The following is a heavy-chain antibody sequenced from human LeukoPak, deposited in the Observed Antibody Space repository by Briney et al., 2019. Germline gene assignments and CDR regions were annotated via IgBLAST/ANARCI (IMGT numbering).Heavy chain of an antibody. J-gene: IGHJ4*02. D-gene: IGHD1-26*01. Sequence: ASVKVSCKASGYTFTGYYMHWVRQAPGQGLEWMGWINPNSGGTYYAQKFQGRVTMTSDTSISTACMELSRLRSDNTAVYYCASFLVGATNPAGYWGQGTLVTVSS. CDR3: ASFLVGATNPAGY. CDR2: INPNSGGT. CDR1: GYTFTGYY. V-gene: IGHV1-2*02.